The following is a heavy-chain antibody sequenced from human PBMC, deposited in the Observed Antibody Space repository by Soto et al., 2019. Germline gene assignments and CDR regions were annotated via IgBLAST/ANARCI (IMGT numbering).Heavy chain of an antibody. CDR1: GFTFDDYT. CDR3: AKDIAVAGSLDYYYGMDV. CDR2: ISWDGGST. Sequence: GGSLRLSCAASGFTFDDYTMHWVRQAPGKGLEWVSLISWDGGSTYYADSVKGRFTISRDNSKNSLYLQMNSLRTEDTALYYCAKDIAVAGSLDYYYGMDVWGQGTTVTVSS. D-gene: IGHD6-19*01. J-gene: IGHJ6*02. V-gene: IGHV3-43*01.